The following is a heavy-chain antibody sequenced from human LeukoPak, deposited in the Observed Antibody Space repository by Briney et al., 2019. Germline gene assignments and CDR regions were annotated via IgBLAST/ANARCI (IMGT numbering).Heavy chain of an antibody. D-gene: IGHD3-16*01. J-gene: IGHJ4*02. V-gene: IGHV4-34*01. CDR2: INHSGST. CDR3: ARAVYDYVWGSPFDY. Sequence: SETLSLTCAVYGGSFSGYYWSWIRRPPGKGLEWIGEINHSGSTNYNPSLKSRVTISVDTSKNQFSLKLSSVTAADTAVYYCARAVYDYVWGSPFDYWGQGTLVTVSS. CDR1: GGSFSGYY.